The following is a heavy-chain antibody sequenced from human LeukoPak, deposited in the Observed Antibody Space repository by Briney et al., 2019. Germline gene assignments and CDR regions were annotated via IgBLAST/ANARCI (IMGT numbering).Heavy chain of an antibody. D-gene: IGHD3-9*01. J-gene: IGHJ4*02. Sequence: GGSLRLSCAASGFTFSSYAMSWVRQAPGKGLEWVSAISGSGGSTYSADSVKGRFTISRDNSKNTLYLQMNSLRAEDTAVYYCAKDPPSLRYFDWLPKNDYWGQGTLVTVSS. CDR2: ISGSGGST. CDR1: GFTFSSYA. CDR3: AKDPPSLRYFDWLPKNDY. V-gene: IGHV3-23*01.